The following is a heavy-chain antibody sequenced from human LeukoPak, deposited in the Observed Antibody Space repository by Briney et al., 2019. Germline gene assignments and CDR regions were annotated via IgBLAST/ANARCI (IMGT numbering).Heavy chain of an antibody. D-gene: IGHD5-24*01. CDR3: ARPSPPGDGYNPPDH. J-gene: IGHJ5*02. CDR2: ISHDARTK. V-gene: IGHV3-30*04. CDR1: GFNFDNFA. Sequence: PGGSLRLSCVVSGFNFDNFAMHWVRQPLGKRLEWVAVISHDARTKYYADSMKGRITISRDNSKNTLFLQMNNLRTEDTAVYFCARPSPPGDGYNPPDHWGQGTLVTVSS.